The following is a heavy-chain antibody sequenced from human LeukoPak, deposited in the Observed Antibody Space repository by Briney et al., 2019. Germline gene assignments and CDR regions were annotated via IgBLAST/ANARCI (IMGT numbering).Heavy chain of an antibody. CDR1: GFTFSSYS. V-gene: IGHV3-21*04. J-gene: IGHJ5*02. Sequence: GGSLRLSCAASGFTFSSYSMNWVRQAPGKGLEWVSSISSSSSYIYYADSVKGRFTISRDNSKNTLYLQMNSLRAEDTAVYYCAKYYDSSGSNWFDTWGQGTLVTVSS. D-gene: IGHD3-22*01. CDR3: AKYYDSSGSNWFDT. CDR2: ISSSSSYI.